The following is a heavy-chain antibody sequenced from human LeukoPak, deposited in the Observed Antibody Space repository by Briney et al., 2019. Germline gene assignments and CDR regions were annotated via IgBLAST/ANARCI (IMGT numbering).Heavy chain of an antibody. D-gene: IGHD3-22*01. CDR3: ARESYYDSSGPGGGALDYFDY. Sequence: SVKVSCKASGGTFSSYAISWVRQAPGQGLEWMGRIIPIFGTANYAQKYQGRVTITTDESMSTAYMELSSLRSEDTAVYYCARESYYDSSGPGGGALDYFDYWGQGTLVTASS. J-gene: IGHJ4*02. CDR2: IIPIFGTA. V-gene: IGHV1-69*05. CDR1: GGTFSSYA.